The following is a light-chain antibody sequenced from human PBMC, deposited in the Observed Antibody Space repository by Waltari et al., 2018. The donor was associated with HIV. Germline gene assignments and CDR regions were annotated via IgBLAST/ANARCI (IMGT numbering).Light chain of an antibody. J-gene: IGLJ1*01. V-gene: IGLV2-14*01. CDR2: EVS. Sequence: QSALTQPASVSGSPGQSITISCTGTSSDVGGYNYLTWYQQHPGKAPKLTIYEVSNRPSGVSNRFSGSKSGNTASLTISGLQAEDEADYYCSSYTSSSTPYVFGTGTKVTVL. CDR3: SSYTSSSTPYV. CDR1: SSDVGGYNY.